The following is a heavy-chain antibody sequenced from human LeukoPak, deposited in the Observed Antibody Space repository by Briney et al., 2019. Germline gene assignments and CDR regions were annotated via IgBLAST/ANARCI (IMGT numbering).Heavy chain of an antibody. D-gene: IGHD3-10*01. J-gene: IGHJ4*02. Sequence: PSETLSLTCTVSGGSISSTSYYWGWIRQPLGRGLEWIGNIYYTGTTSYNPSLKSRVAVSVDTSKNQFSLKLSAVTAADTAVYYCARRRGFFYYFDYWGQGSLVTVSS. CDR1: GGSISSTSYY. V-gene: IGHV4-39*01. CDR2: IYYTGTT. CDR3: ARRRGFFYYFDY.